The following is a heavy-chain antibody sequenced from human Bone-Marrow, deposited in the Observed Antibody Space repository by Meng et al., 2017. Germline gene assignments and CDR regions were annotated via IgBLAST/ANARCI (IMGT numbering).Heavy chain of an antibody. V-gene: IGHV4-34*01. CDR2: INHSGST. J-gene: IGHJ5*02. CDR1: GGSLNNYF. Sequence: QVQVQQWGAGLLKPPATLSTPCAVYGGSLNNYFWSWIRQPPGKGLEWIGEINHSGSTNYNPSLKSRVTISVDTSKNQFSLKLSSVTAADTAVYYCARGVVRNWNYLPWGQGTLVTVSS. D-gene: IGHD1-7*01. CDR3: ARGVVRNWNYLP.